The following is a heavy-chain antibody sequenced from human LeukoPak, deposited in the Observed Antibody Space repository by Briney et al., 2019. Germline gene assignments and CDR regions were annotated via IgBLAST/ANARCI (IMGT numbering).Heavy chain of an antibody. CDR2: ICTSGST. CDR3: ARDSVVVVATTHAFDI. CDR1: GGSISSYY. J-gene: IGHJ3*02. V-gene: IGHV4-4*07. D-gene: IGHD2-15*01. Sequence: SETPCLTCAASGGSISSYYWSWIRQPPGKGLEWVGRICTSGSTNYNPSLKSRVTMSVDTSKNQFSLKLSSVTAADTAVYYCARDSVVVVATTHAFDIWGQGTMVTVSS.